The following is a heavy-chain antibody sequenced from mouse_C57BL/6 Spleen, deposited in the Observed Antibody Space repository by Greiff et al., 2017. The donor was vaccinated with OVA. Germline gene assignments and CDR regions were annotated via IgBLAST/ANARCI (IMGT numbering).Heavy chain of an antibody. CDR2: IHPNSGST. Sequence: QVQLKQPGAELVKPGASVKLSCKASGYTFTSYWMHWVKQRPGQGLEWIGMIHPNSGSTNYNEKFKSKATLTVDKSSSTAYMQLSSLTSEDSAVYYCATPYYSNPWFAYWGQGTLVTVSA. V-gene: IGHV1-64*01. D-gene: IGHD2-5*01. CDR1: GYTFTSYW. J-gene: IGHJ3*01. CDR3: ATPYYSNPWFAY.